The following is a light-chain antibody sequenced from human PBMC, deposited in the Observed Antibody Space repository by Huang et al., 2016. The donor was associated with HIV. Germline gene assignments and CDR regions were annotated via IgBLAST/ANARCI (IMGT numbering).Light chain of an antibody. Sequence: IVLTQSPATLSWYLGERVTLSCRASQSITNHLAWYQQRPGQAPRRLIYDASTRVAGVPDRFSGSGSGTDFTLTISSLEPEDFALYYCQQHDSWLTFGGGTKVEV. CDR3: QQHDSWLT. J-gene: IGKJ4*01. CDR1: QSITNH. V-gene: IGKV3-11*01. CDR2: DAS.